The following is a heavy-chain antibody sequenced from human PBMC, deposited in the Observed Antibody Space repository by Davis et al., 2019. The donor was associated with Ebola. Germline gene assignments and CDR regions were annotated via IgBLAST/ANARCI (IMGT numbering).Heavy chain of an antibody. Sequence: ESLKISCAASGFTFSSYYMNWVRQAPGKGLEWVSYISTGSSTIYYADSVKGRFTISRDNSKNTLYLQMNGLRADDTALYYCARPQLLPRPGAFDIWGQGTLVTVSS. CDR3: ARPQLLPRPGAFDI. J-gene: IGHJ3*02. D-gene: IGHD2-21*01. CDR2: ISTGSSTI. CDR1: GFTFSSYY. V-gene: IGHV3-48*01.